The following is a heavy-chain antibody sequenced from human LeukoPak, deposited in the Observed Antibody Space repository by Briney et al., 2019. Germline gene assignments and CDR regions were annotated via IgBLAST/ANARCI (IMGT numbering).Heavy chain of an antibody. D-gene: IGHD6-19*01. Sequence: GGSLRFSCAASGFTFSDYYMSWIRQAPGKGLEWVSYISTSGSTIYYADSVKGRFTISRDNAKNSLYLQMNSLRAEDTAMYYCARASVAGLDYWGQGTLVTVSS. CDR2: ISTSGSTI. CDR3: ARASVAGLDY. V-gene: IGHV3-11*04. J-gene: IGHJ4*02. CDR1: GFTFSDYY.